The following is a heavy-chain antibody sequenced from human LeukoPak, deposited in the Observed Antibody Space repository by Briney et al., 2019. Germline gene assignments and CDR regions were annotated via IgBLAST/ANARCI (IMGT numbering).Heavy chain of an antibody. D-gene: IGHD6-13*01. Sequence: EGSLRLSCAASGFTFSSYAMSWVRQAPGKGLEWVSAISGSGGSTYYADSVKGRFTISRDNSKNTLYLQMNSLRAEDTAVYYCAKDQGYSSSWFDYWGQGTLITVSS. CDR2: ISGSGGST. CDR3: AKDQGYSSSWFDY. J-gene: IGHJ4*02. CDR1: GFTFSSYA. V-gene: IGHV3-23*01.